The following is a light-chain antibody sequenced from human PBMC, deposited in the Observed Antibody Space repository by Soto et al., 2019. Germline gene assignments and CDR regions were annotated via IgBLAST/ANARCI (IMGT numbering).Light chain of an antibody. CDR2: VDSDGSH. J-gene: IGLJ1*01. V-gene: IGLV4-69*01. CDR1: SGHTSYA. Sequence: QLVLTQSPSASASLGASVQLTCTLSSGHTSYAIAWHQLHPEKGPRFLMKVDSDGSHSKGDGIPDRFSGSSSGAERYLTISSLQSEDEADYYCQTWGAGIRVFGTGTKVTVL. CDR3: QTWGAGIRV.